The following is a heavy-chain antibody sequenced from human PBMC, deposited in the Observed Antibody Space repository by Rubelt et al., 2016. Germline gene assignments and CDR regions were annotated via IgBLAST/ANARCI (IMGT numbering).Heavy chain of an antibody. CDR2: VSDSGRT. Sequence: QVHLQESGPGLVKPSETLSLTCTVSLGSVSGYLWNWIRQPPGKGLEWIGSVSDSGRTYYNPSLKGRVTISVDTSEKQISLKLTSVTAADTAVYYCARDKAEDPSGLLEWGQGALVTVSS. V-gene: IGHV4-59*02. D-gene: IGHD6-19*01. CDR3: ARDKAEDPSGLLE. CDR1: LGSVSGYL. J-gene: IGHJ4*02.